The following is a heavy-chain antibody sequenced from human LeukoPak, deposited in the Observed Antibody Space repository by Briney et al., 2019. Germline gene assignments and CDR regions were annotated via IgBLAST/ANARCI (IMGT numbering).Heavy chain of an antibody. CDR3: ARSYYDSTSDY. Sequence: GGSLRLSCAASGFTVRSNYMSWVRQAPGKGLEWVSVIYSGGSTYYADSVKGRFTISRDNSKNTLYLQMNSLRAEDTAVYYCARSYYDSTSDYWGQGTLVTVSS. CDR2: IYSGGST. CDR1: GFTVRSNY. J-gene: IGHJ4*02. V-gene: IGHV3-53*01. D-gene: IGHD3-22*01.